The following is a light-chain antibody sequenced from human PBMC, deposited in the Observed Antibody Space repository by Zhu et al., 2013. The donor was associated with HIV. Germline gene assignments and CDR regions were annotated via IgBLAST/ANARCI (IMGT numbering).Light chain of an antibody. Sequence: QSALTQPASVSGSPGQSIAISCAGASSDVGCYTYVSWWRQDPGKAAELKICEVTNRPSGASNWFSGFKPGTTASLTISGLQAVDEKXDFYCRSYENASASWVFGGGTKLTV. J-gene: IGLJ3*02. CDR1: SSDVGCYTY. CDR2: EVT. CDR3: RSYENASASWV. V-gene: IGLV2-14*01.